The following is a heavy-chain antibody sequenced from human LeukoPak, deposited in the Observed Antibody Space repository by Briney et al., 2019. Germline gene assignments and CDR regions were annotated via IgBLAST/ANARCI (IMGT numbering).Heavy chain of an antibody. Sequence: GASVKVSCKASGGTFSSYAISWVRQAPGQGLEWMGGIIPIFGTANYAQKFQGRVTITADESTSTAYMELSSLRSEDTAVYYCARTVFKGLVPAAIWFDPWGQGTLVTVSS. V-gene: IGHV1-69*13. J-gene: IGHJ5*02. CDR2: IIPIFGTA. D-gene: IGHD2-2*01. CDR1: GGTFSSYA. CDR3: ARTVFKGLVPAAIWFDP.